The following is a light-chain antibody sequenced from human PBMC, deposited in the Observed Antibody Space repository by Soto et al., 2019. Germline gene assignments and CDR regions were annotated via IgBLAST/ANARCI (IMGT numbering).Light chain of an antibody. CDR3: QLYGGSRDT. V-gene: IGKV3-20*01. J-gene: IGKJ2*01. CDR2: GAS. CDR1: QSVSSNF. Sequence: EIVLTQSPGTLSLSPGERATLSCRASQSVSSNFLAWYQQKPGQSPRLLIYGASSMATGIPDRFSGSGSGTDFTLTISRLEPEDFAVYYCQLYGGSRDTFGQGTKLEIK.